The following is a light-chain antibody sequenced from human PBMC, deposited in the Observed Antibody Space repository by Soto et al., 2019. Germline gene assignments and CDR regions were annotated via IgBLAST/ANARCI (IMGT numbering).Light chain of an antibody. CDR2: DDN. CDR1: SSNIGAGYD. Sequence: QSVLTQPPSVSGAPGQRVAISCTGSSSNIGAGYDLHWYQHLPGTAPKLLIYDDNNRPSGVPDRFSGSRSGTSASLAITGLQAEDEADYYCQSHDSSLSAYVFGTGTKVTV. V-gene: IGLV1-40*01. CDR3: QSHDSSLSAYV. J-gene: IGLJ1*01.